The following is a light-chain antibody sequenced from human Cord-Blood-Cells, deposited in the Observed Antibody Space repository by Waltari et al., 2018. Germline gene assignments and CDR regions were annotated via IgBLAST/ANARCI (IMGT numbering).Light chain of an antibody. Sequence: DIVMTQPPDSLAVSLGARATINCKSSQSVLYSSSNKNYLAWYQQKPGQPPKLLIYWASTRESGVPDRFSGSGSGTDFTLTISSLQAEDVAVYYCQQYYSTPRYTFGQGTKLEIK. CDR1: QSVLYSSSNKNY. CDR3: QQYYSTPRYT. V-gene: IGKV4-1*01. J-gene: IGKJ2*01. CDR2: WAS.